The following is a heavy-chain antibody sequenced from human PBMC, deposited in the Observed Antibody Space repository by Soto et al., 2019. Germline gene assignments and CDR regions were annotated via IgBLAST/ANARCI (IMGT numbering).Heavy chain of an antibody. CDR1: GFSFSYYA. CDR2: ISYDGSNK. D-gene: IGHD4-17*01. CDR3: AKTGRDYGDSPNDY. Sequence: QVQLVESGGGLVQPGRSLRLSCAASGFSFSYYAMHWVRRAPGKGLEWVALISYDGSNKFYADSVKGRFTISRDNSKNTLYLQMNGLRTEDTAVYYCAKTGRDYGDSPNDYWGQGTLVTVSS. V-gene: IGHV3-30*18. J-gene: IGHJ4*02.